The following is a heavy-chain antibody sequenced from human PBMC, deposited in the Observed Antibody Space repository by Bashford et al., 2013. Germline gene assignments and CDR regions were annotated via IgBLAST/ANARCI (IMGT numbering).Heavy chain of an antibody. V-gene: IGHV3-48*01. J-gene: IGHJ6*02. CDR2: IDRSSTTI. Sequence: VRQAPGKGLEWVSYIDRSSTTIYYADSVKGRFTISRDNAKNSLDLQMNSLRAGDTAVYFCVRSSSRLSNTYYYGMDVWGQGDHGHRLL. CDR3: VRSSSRLSNTYYYGMDV. D-gene: IGHD6-13*01.